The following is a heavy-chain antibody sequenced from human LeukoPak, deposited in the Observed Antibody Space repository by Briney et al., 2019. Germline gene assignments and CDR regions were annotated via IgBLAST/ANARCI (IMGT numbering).Heavy chain of an antibody. CDR1: GYSFTGYY. J-gene: IGHJ6*03. V-gene: IGHV1-2*02. D-gene: IGHD3-10*02. CDR3: GRDPPETTFGDYYYYMDV. Sequence: GASVKVSCKASGYSFTGYYIHWVRQAPGQGLEWMGWINPDTGATNYAQRFRGRVTMTRDTSINTAHMELSRLRSDDTAVYYCGRDPPETTFGDYYYYMDVWGRGTTVTVSS. CDR2: INPDTGAT.